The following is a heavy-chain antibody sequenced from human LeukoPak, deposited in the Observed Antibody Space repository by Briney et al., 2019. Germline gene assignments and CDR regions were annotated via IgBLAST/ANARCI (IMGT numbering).Heavy chain of an antibody. Sequence: SQTLSLTCAVSGGSISSGGYSWSWIRQPPGKGLEWIGYIYHSGSTYYNPSLKSRVTISVDRSKNQFSLKLSSVTAADTAVYYCARAKKGIKRGGDPEFLSDYWGQGTLVTVSS. J-gene: IGHJ4*02. D-gene: IGHD2-21*02. CDR1: GGSISSGGYS. V-gene: IGHV4-30-2*01. CDR3: ARAKKGIKRGGDPEFLSDY. CDR2: IYHSGST.